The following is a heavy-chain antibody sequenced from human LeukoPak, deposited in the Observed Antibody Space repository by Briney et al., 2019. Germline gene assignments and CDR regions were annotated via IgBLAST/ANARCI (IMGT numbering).Heavy chain of an antibody. CDR3: ARFGGSSWYWDY. CDR1: GYTFTGYY. J-gene: IGHJ4*02. CDR2: INPNGGGT. Sequence: ASVKVSCKASGYTFTGYYMHWVRQAPGQGLEWMGWINPNGGGTNYAQKFQGRVTMTRDTSISTAYMELSRLRSDDTAVYYCARFGGSSWYWDYWGQGTLVTVSS. V-gene: IGHV1-2*02. D-gene: IGHD6-13*01.